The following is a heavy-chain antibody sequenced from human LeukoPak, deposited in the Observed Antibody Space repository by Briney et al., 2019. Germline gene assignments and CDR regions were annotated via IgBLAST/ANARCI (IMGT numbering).Heavy chain of an antibody. V-gene: IGHV4-59*01. Sequence: SETLSLTCTVSGGSISNYYWNWIRQPPGKGLEWIGYIYYTGSTNYNPSLKSRVTMSVDTSKNQFSLNLKSVTPEDTAVYYCARVVVVTAKYYYYYYYMDVWGKGTTVTISS. CDR2: IYYTGST. CDR1: GGSISNYY. D-gene: IGHD2-21*02. J-gene: IGHJ6*03. CDR3: ARVVVVTAKYYYYYYYMDV.